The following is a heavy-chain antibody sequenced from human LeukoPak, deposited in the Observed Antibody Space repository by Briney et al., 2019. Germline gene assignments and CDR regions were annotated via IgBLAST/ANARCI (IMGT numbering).Heavy chain of an antibody. CDR3: ARDMSGPLDF. CDR2: VCYGEST. CDR1: GGSISSYY. J-gene: IGHJ4*02. D-gene: IGHD3-10*02. V-gene: IGHV4-59*01. Sequence: SETLSLTCTVSGGSISSYYWSWIRQTPRKGLEWIGYVCYGESTDYNPSLKSRVTISRDTSKNLFSLKLTSVTAADTAVYYCARDMSGPLDFWGQGALVTVSS.